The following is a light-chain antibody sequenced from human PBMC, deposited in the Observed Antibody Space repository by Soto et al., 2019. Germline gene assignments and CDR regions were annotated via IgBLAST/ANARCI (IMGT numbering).Light chain of an antibody. Sequence: QSVLTQPASVSGSPGQSITISCTGTSSDVGAYNYVPWYQQHPGKAPKLLIFEVSSRPSGVSNRFSGSKSGSTASLTISELQAEDEADYYCSSYADSDTLYVFGTGTKVTVL. CDR1: SSDVGAYNY. J-gene: IGLJ1*01. V-gene: IGLV2-14*01. CDR2: EVS. CDR3: SSYADSDTLYV.